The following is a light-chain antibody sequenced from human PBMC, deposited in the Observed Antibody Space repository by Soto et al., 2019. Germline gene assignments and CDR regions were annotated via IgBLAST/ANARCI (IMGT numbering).Light chain of an antibody. J-gene: IGLJ3*02. CDR3: QSYDSSLRV. CDR1: NSNIGAGYD. V-gene: IGLV1-40*01. Sequence: QSVLTQPPSVSGAPGQRVTISCTGSNSNIGAGYDVQWYQQLPGTAPKLLIYGNNNRPSGVPDRFSGSKSGSSASLAITGIQAAVDADYYCQSYDSSLRVFGGGTQLTVL. CDR2: GNN.